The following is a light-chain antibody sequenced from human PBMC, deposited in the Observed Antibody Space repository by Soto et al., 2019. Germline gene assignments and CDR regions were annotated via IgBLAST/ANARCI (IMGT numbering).Light chain of an antibody. J-gene: IGKJ4*01. CDR1: QDISNY. V-gene: IGKV1-12*01. CDR2: AAS. Sequence: DIQMTQSPSSVSASVGDRVVITCRASQDISNYLAWYQQKPGDAPELLIYAASRLKRGVPSRFSGSGSGTDFTLIIDSLQPEDVATYYCQQADIFPLTFGGGTKVEI. CDR3: QQADIFPLT.